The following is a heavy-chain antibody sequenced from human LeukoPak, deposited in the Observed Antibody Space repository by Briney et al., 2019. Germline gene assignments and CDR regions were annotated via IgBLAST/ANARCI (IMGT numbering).Heavy chain of an antibody. CDR1: GFTFSSYS. J-gene: IGHJ4*02. Sequence: ASLRLSCAASGFTFSSYSMSWVRQPPGRGLEWVSSISSSSSYIYYADSVKGRFTISRDNAKNSLYLQMNSLRAEDTAVYYCARTLLSVSGWYFFDYWGQGTLVTVSS. D-gene: IGHD6-19*01. CDR2: ISSSSSYI. V-gene: IGHV3-21*01. CDR3: ARTLLSVSGWYFFDY.